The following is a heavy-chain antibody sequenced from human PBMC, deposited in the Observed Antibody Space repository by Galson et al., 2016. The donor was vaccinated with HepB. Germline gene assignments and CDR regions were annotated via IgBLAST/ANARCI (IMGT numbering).Heavy chain of an antibody. Sequence: SLRLSCAASGFTFSKYAMTWVRQAPGKGLEWVSSLGSGTYYADSVKGRFTISRDNSKNTLYLQMNSLRAEDTAVYYCAKAADYYDSSGYYYLNWFDPWGQGTLVTVSS. D-gene: IGHD3-22*01. CDR1: GFTFSKYA. V-gene: IGHV3-23*01. CDR3: AKAADYYDSSGYYYLNWFDP. J-gene: IGHJ5*02. CDR2: LGSGT.